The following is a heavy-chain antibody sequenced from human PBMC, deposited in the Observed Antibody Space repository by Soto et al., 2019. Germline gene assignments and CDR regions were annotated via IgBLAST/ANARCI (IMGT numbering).Heavy chain of an antibody. D-gene: IGHD4-17*01. CDR1: GGSISSGGYY. CDR2: IYYSGST. CDR3: AREASIYGAPDYFDY. J-gene: IGHJ4*02. V-gene: IGHV4-31*03. Sequence: SETLSLTCTVSGGSISSGGYYWSWIRQHPGKGLEWIGYIYYSGSTYYNPSLKSRVTISVDTSKNQFSLKLSSVTAADTAVYYCAREASIYGAPDYFDYWGQGTLVTVSS.